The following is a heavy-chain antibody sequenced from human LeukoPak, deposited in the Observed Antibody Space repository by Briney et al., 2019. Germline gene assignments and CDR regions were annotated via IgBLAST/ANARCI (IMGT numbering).Heavy chain of an antibody. CDR3: ARDRGSSGNNWFDP. J-gene: IGHJ5*02. V-gene: IGHV3-23*01. CDR2: ISGSGGST. Sequence: GGSLRLSCAASGFTFSSYAMSWVRQAPGKGLEWVSAISGSGGSTYYADSVKGRFTISRDNSKNTLYLEMNSLRAEDTALYYCARDRGSSGNNWFDPWGQGTLVTVSS. CDR1: GFTFSSYA. D-gene: IGHD3-10*01.